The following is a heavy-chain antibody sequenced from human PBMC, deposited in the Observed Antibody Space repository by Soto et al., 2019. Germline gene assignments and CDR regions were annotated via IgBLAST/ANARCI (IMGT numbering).Heavy chain of an antibody. CDR1: GFTFSSYG. J-gene: IGHJ4*02. D-gene: IGHD6-19*01. V-gene: IGHV3-30*03. CDR3: ARDKYSSGWSHIDY. Sequence: GGSLRLSCAASGFTFSSYGMHWVRQAPGKGLEWVAVISYDGSNKYYADSVKGRFTISRDNSKNTLYLQMNSLRDEDTAVYYCARDKYSSGWSHIDYWGQGTLVTVSS. CDR2: ISYDGSNK.